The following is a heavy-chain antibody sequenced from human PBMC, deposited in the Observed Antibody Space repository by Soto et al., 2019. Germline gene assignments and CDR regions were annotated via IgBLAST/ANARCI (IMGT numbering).Heavy chain of an antibody. CDR3: ARETKAVNTAIDY. J-gene: IGHJ4*02. Sequence: QVQLQESGPGLVKPSQTLSLTCTVSGGSISSGGYYWSWIRQHPGNGLEWIGYIYYSGSTYYNPSLKSRVTISVDTSKNQFSLKLSSVTAADTAVYYCARETKAVNTAIDYWGQGTLVTVSS. CDR1: GGSISSGGYY. D-gene: IGHD5-18*01. CDR2: IYYSGST. V-gene: IGHV4-31*03.